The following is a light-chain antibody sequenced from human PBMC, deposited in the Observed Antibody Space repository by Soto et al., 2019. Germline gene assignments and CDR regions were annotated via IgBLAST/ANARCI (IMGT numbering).Light chain of an antibody. CDR2: YIS. V-gene: IGKV3D-15*01. J-gene: IGKJ5*01. Sequence: EIVMTQSPATLSVSPGETASLSCRASQSAGNFLAWYQQKPGQAPRLLIYYISTRATGIPARFSGSGSGTEFTLTINSLQSEDSAVHYCQQHNQWPITFGQGTRLEIK. CDR3: QQHNQWPIT. CDR1: QSAGNF.